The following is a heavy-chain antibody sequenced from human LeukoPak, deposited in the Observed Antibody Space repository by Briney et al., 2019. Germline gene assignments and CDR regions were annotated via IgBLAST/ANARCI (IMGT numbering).Heavy chain of an antibody. CDR2: MNPNSGNT. D-gene: IGHD2-21*01. CDR1: GYTFTSYD. Sequence: GASVKVSCKASGYTFTSYDINWVRQATGQGLEWMGWMNPNSGNTGYAQKFQGRVTMTRNTSISTAYMELSSLRSEDTAVYYCARRGRDRWYYYYYGMDVWGQRTTVTVSS. J-gene: IGHJ6*02. V-gene: IGHV1-8*01. CDR3: ARRGRDRWYYYYYGMDV.